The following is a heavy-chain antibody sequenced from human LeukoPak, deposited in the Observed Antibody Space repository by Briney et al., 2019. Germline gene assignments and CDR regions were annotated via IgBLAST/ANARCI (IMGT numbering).Heavy chain of an antibody. J-gene: IGHJ4*02. CDR1: GASICDYY. D-gene: IGHD6-19*01. Sequence: PSETLSLTCTVSGASICDYYWSWMRQPPGKGLEWIGYIYYSGSTDCNPSLKSRVTISVDMSKNQFSLKLSSVTAADTAVYYCVRHSSDWNIDSWGQGTLVTVSS. CDR2: IYYSGST. V-gene: IGHV4-59*08. CDR3: VRHSSDWNIDS.